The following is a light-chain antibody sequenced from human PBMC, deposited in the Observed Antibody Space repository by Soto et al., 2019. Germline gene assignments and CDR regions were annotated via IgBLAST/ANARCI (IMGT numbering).Light chain of an antibody. CDR1: SSDVGGYNS. CDR3: SSYTSSSTYV. J-gene: IGLJ1*01. V-gene: IGLV2-14*03. CDR2: NVS. Sequence: QSALTQPASVSGSPGQSITISCTGTSSDVGGYNSVSWYQQHPGKAPKLMIYNVSNRPSGISDRFSGSRSGNTASLTISGLQAEDEADYYCSSYTSSSTYVFGTGTRSPS.